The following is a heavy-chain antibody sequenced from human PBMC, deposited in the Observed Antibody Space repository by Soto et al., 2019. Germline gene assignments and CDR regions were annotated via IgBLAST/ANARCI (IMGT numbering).Heavy chain of an antibody. J-gene: IGHJ4*02. V-gene: IGHV3-53*02. Sequence: EVQLVETGGGLIQPGGSLRLSCAASGFTVSSNYMSWVRQAPGKELEWVSVIYSGGSTYYADSVKGRFTISRDNSKNTLYLQMNSLRAEDTAVYYCARILDDYGDYGGDYWGQGTLVTVSS. D-gene: IGHD4-17*01. CDR2: IYSGGST. CDR3: ARILDDYGDYGGDY. CDR1: GFTVSSNY.